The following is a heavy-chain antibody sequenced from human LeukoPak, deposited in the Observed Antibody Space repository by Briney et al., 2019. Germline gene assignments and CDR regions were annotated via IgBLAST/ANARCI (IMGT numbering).Heavy chain of an antibody. D-gene: IGHD6-19*01. CDR2: IHHSGNI. J-gene: IGHJ3*02. Sequence: SETLSLTCTVSGYSISSGYYWGWIRQSPGKGLEWIGNIHHSGNIYYNVSLKSRVTISVHTSNNQFSLNLNSVTAADTAVYYCASFTSQWLGAFDIWGQGTMVTVSS. V-gene: IGHV4-38-2*02. CDR1: GYSISSGYY. CDR3: ASFTSQWLGAFDI.